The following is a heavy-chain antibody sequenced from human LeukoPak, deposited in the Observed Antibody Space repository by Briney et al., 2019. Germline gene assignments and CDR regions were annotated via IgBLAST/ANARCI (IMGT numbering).Heavy chain of an antibody. Sequence: GGSLGLSCAACGFAFSTYTMNWARQSPGKGLEWVASINSGGTTTHYADSVKGRFTISRDNAQSVLYLQMNGLRADDAAVYYCLRGDSRDFWGQGTLVTVSS. CDR2: INSGGTTT. D-gene: IGHD3-22*01. CDR3: LRGDSRDF. CDR1: GFAFSTYT. V-gene: IGHV3-21*06. J-gene: IGHJ4*02.